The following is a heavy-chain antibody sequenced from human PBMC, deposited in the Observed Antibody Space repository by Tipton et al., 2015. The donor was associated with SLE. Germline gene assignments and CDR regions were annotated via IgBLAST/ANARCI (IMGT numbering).Heavy chain of an antibody. D-gene: IGHD6-19*01. Sequence: LRLSCTVSGGSISSHYWSWIRQPPGKGLEWIGYIYYSGSTNYNPSLKSRVTISVDTSKNQFSLKLSSVTAADTAVYYCARKTIAVAPFDYWGQGTLVTVSS. CDR3: ARKTIAVAPFDY. CDR1: GGSISSHY. V-gene: IGHV4-59*11. CDR2: IYYSGST. J-gene: IGHJ4*02.